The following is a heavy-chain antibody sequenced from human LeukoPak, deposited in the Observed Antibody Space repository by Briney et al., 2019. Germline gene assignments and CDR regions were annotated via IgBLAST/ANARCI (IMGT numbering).Heavy chain of an antibody. V-gene: IGHV4-59*01. CDR2: IYYSGSS. J-gene: IGHJ6*02. Sequence: SETLSLTCTVSGDSISSYYRSWIRQPPGKGLEWVGYIYYSGSSNYNPSLKSRVTISVDTSKNQFSLKLSSVTAADTAVYYCARGKHDYKGDYYGMDVWGQGTTVTVSS. CDR3: ARGKHDYKGDYYGMDV. D-gene: IGHD4-11*01. CDR1: GDSISSYY.